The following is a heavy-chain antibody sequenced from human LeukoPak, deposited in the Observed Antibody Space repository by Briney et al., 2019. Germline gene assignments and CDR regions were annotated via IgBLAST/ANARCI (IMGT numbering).Heavy chain of an antibody. CDR3: ATWDWIRWYFDY. CDR2: FDPEDGET. J-gene: IGHJ4*02. CDR1: GYTFTSYA. Sequence: ASVKVSCKASGYTFTSYAMHWARQAPGQRLEWMGGFDPEDGETIYAQKFQGRVTMTEDTSTDTAYMELSSLRSEDTAVYYCATWDWIRWYFDYWGQGTLVTVSS. D-gene: IGHD5-18*01. V-gene: IGHV1-24*01.